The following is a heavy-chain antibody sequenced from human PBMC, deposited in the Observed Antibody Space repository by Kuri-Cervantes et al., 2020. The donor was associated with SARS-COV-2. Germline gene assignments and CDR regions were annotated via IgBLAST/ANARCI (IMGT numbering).Heavy chain of an antibody. D-gene: IGHD2-8*02. Sequence: SETLSLTCAVYGGSFSGYYWSWIRQPPGKGLEWIGEINHSGSTNYNPSLQSRVTISVDSSKNQFSLKLSSVNAADTAVYYCARGEGIVLVVYALAFDIWGQGTMVTVSS. CDR1: GGSFSGYY. J-gene: IGHJ3*02. CDR3: ARGEGIVLVVYALAFDI. V-gene: IGHV4-34*01. CDR2: INHSGST.